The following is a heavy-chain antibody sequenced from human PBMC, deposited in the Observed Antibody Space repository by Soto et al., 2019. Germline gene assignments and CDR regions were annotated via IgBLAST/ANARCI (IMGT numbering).Heavy chain of an antibody. CDR2: IYSGGST. CDR3: ASGPEERFGELSFDY. V-gene: IGHV3-53*04. Sequence: PGGSLRLSCAASGFPVSSNYMSWVRQAPGKGLEWVSVIYSGGSTYYADSVKGRFTISRHNSKNTLYLQMNSLRAEDTAVYYCASGPEERFGELSFDYWGQGTLVTVSS. CDR1: GFPVSSNY. D-gene: IGHD3-10*01. J-gene: IGHJ4*02.